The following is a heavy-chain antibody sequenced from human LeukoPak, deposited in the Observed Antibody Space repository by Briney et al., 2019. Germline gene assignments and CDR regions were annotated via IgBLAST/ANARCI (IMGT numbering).Heavy chain of an antibody. Sequence: PSETLSLTCAVYGGSLSGYYWSWIRQPPRKGLEWIGEINHSGSTNYNPSLKSRVTISVDTSKNQFSLKLSSVTAADTAVYYCARGLGYSYAEGDAFDIWGQGTMVTVSS. V-gene: IGHV4-34*01. J-gene: IGHJ3*02. D-gene: IGHD5-18*01. CDR3: ARGLGYSYAEGDAFDI. CDR1: GGSLSGYY. CDR2: INHSGST.